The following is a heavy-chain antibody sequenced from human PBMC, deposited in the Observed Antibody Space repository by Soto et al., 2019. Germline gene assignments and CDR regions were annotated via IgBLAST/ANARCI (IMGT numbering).Heavy chain of an antibody. CDR2: ISSSGSTI. D-gene: IGHD2-15*01. CDR3: AREYGGFNWFDP. J-gene: IGHJ5*02. CDR1: GFTFSSYE. Sequence: PVGSLRLSCAASGFTFSSYEMNWVRQAPGKGLEWVSYISSSGSTIYYADSVKGRFTISRDNAKNSLYLQMNSLRTEDTAVYYCAREYGGFNWFDPWGQGTLVTVSS. V-gene: IGHV3-48*03.